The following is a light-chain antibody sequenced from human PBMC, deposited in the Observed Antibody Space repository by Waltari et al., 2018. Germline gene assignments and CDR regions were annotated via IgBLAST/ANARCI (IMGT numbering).Light chain of an antibody. CDR1: QAISIY. CDR2: AAS. J-gene: IGKJ4*01. V-gene: IGKV1-39*01. CDR3: QHSYTTPLT. Sequence: DIQMTQSPSSLSASVGDRVIITCRASQAISIYLNWYQQKPGKAPNPRIYAASTLQRGIPSRFSGSGSGTHFTPTISSLQPEDFATYYCQHSYTTPLTFGGGTKVEI.